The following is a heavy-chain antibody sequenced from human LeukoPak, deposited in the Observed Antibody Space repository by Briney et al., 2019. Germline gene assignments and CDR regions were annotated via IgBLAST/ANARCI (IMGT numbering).Heavy chain of an antibody. CDR3: ATPGYCSSTSCYTRANYYYYGMDV. D-gene: IGHD2-2*02. CDR1: GYTFTSYY. J-gene: IGHJ6*02. CDR2: INPSGGST. V-gene: IGHV1-46*01. Sequence: ASVKLSCKASGYTFTSYYMHWVRHAPGQGLEWMVIINPSGGSTSYAQKFQGRVTMTRDTSTSTVYMELSSLRSEDTAVYYCATPGYCSSTSCYTRANYYYYGMDVWGQGTTVTVSS.